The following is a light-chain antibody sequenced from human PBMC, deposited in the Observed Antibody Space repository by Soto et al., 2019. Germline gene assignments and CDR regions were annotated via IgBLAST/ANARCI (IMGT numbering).Light chain of an antibody. J-gene: IGLJ1*01. V-gene: IGLV2-14*01. Sequence: QSVLTQPASVSGSPGQSITISCTGTSSDVGGYNYVSWYQQHPGKAPKLMIYEVSYRPSGVSNRFSGSKSGNTATLTISGLQADDEADYYCSSYRSSSTVFGTGTKVTV. CDR3: SSYRSSSTV. CDR2: EVS. CDR1: SSDVGGYNY.